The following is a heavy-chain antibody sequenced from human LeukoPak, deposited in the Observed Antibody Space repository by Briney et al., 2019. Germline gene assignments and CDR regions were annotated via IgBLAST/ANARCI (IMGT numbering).Heavy chain of an antibody. CDR1: GGSISSYY. D-gene: IGHD3-3*01. CDR2: IYTSGST. J-gene: IGHJ4*02. CDR3: AREGKDRYYDFWSGYYPLDY. V-gene: IGHV4-4*07. Sequence: PSETLSLTCTVSGGSISSYYWSWIRQPAGKGLEWIGRIYTSGSTNYNPSLKSRVTMSVDTSKNQFSLKLSSVTAADTAVYYCAREGKDRYYDFWSGYYPLDYWGQGTLVTVSS.